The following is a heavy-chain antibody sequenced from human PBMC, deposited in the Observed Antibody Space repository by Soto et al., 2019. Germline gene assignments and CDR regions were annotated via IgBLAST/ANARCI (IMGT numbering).Heavy chain of an antibody. CDR1: GFKCNSYE. V-gene: IGHV3-48*03. CDR2: ISTSGSTV. CDR3: ASWSFFVRPFPQTYGMDV. Sequence: PGGSLRLSYAASGFKCNSYEVHWVRKAPGKGLEWVSYISTSGSTVNYADSVKGRFTISRDNAKNSLYLQMNSLRAEDTAVYYCASWSFFVRPFPQTYGMDVWGQGTTVTVSS. D-gene: IGHD3-10*02. J-gene: IGHJ6*02.